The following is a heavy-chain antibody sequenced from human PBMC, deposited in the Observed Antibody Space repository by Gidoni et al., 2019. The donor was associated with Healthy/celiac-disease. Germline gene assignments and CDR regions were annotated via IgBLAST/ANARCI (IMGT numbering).Heavy chain of an antibody. V-gene: IGHV4-59*01. CDR1: GGSISNYY. D-gene: IGHD2-21*02. CDR3: ARGARYCGGDCYSY. Sequence: QVQLQESGPGLVKPSETLSLTCTVSGGSISNYYWNWIRQPPGMGLGWFGYIYYSGITNYNPSLKSRVTISADTSKNQFSLRLSSVTAADTAVYYCARGARYCGGDCYSYWGQGTPVTVSS. CDR2: IYYSGIT. J-gene: IGHJ4*02.